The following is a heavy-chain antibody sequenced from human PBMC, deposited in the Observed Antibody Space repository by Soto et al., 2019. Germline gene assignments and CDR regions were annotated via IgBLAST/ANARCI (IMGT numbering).Heavy chain of an antibody. V-gene: IGHV1-3*01. Sequence: ASVKVSCKASGYTFTSYAMHWVRQAPGQRLEWMGWINAGNGNTKYSQKFQGRVTITRDTSASTAYMELSSLRSEDTAVYYCARVKGSGYHNWFDPWGQGTLVTVPQ. CDR2: INAGNGNT. CDR1: GYTFTSYA. CDR3: ARVKGSGYHNWFDP. D-gene: IGHD3-22*01. J-gene: IGHJ5*02.